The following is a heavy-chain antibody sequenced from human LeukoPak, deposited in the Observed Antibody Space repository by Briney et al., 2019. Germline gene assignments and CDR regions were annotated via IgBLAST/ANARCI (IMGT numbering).Heavy chain of an antibody. Sequence: SETLSLTCTVSGGSISSYYWSWVRQPPGKGLEWIGYIYYSGSTNYNASLTSRVTISVDTSKNQFSLKLSSVTAADTAVYYCARNPRDDYGDLAFQHWGQGTLVTVSS. D-gene: IGHD4-17*01. J-gene: IGHJ1*01. CDR3: ARNPRDDYGDLAFQH. V-gene: IGHV4-59*01. CDR1: GGSISSYY. CDR2: IYYSGST.